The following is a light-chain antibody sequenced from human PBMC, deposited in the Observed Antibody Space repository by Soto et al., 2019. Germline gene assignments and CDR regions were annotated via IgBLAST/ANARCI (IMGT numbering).Light chain of an antibody. CDR2: VAS. Sequence: DIQLTQSPSFLSASVGDRVTITCRASQGINSYLDWYQQKPGKVPKLLIYVASTLQSGVPSRFSGSGSGTEFTLTISSLQPDDFATYYCQQINSYPITFGQGTRLEI. CDR3: QQINSYPIT. V-gene: IGKV1-9*01. CDR1: QGINSY. J-gene: IGKJ5*01.